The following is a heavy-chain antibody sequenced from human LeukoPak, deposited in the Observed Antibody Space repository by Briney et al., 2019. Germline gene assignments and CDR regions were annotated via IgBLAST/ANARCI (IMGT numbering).Heavy chain of an antibody. Sequence: ASVKVSCKASGYSFSDNYMHWVRQAPGQGLEWMGWINPNSGGTEYAQKFQVRVTMTRDTSISTAYMELRNLRSDDTAVYYCAREVYGDSSLDYWGQGTLLTVSS. CDR3: AREVYGDSSLDY. CDR1: GYSFSDNY. V-gene: IGHV1-2*02. J-gene: IGHJ4*02. D-gene: IGHD4-17*01. CDR2: INPNSGGT.